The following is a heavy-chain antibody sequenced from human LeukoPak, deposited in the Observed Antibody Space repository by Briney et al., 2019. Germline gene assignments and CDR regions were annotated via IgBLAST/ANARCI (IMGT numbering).Heavy chain of an antibody. D-gene: IGHD2-2*01. J-gene: IGHJ4*02. CDR1: GGSISSGGYS. Sequence: SQTLSLTCAVSGGSISSGGYSWSWIRQPPGKGLEWIGYIYHSGSTYYNPSLKSRVTISVDRSKNQFSLELSSVTAADTAVYYCARGVVPAAIDYWGQGTLVTVSS. CDR3: ARGVVPAAIDY. CDR2: IYHSGST. V-gene: IGHV4-30-2*01.